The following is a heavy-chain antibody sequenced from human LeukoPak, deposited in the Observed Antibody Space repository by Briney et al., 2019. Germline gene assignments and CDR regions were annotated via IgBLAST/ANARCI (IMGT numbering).Heavy chain of an antibody. CDR2: INPSGGST. CDR3: ARSSSSGYWFDP. J-gene: IGHJ5*02. D-gene: IGHD6-6*01. CDR1: GGTFTSYY. Sequence: ASVKVFCKASGGTFTSYYMPWVRQAPGRGLEWMGIINPSGGSTSYAQKFQGRVTMTRDMSTSTVYMELSSLRSEDTAVYYCARSSSSGYWFDPWGQGTLVTVSS. V-gene: IGHV1-46*01.